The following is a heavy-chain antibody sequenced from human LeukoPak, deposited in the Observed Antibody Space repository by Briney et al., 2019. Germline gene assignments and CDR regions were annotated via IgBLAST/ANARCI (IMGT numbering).Heavy chain of an antibody. Sequence: PGGSLRLSCATSGFTVSGNYMTWVRQAPGRGLEWVSVIYTVGSTYYADSVKGRITISRDNSMNSLFLHMNSLRDEDTAVYYCAREASGSYRDFDYWGQGTLVTVSS. CDR2: IYTVGST. V-gene: IGHV3-66*01. D-gene: IGHD1-26*01. CDR1: GFTVSGNY. J-gene: IGHJ4*02. CDR3: AREASGSYRDFDY.